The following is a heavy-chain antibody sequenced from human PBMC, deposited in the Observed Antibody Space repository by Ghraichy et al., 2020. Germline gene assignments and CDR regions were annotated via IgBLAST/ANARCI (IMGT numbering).Heavy chain of an antibody. D-gene: IGHD3-16*01. CDR1: GYTFINFA. V-gene: IGHV1-3*04. CDR2: IITGSGNT. CDR3: ARDPEGVPYDN. Sequence: ASVKVSCKASGYTFINFAIHWVRQAPGQRLEWMGWIITGSGNTDYSEKFQGRVTITRDTSASTVYMELSSLRSEDTAVYYCARDPEGVPYDNWGQGTLVTVSS. J-gene: IGHJ4*02.